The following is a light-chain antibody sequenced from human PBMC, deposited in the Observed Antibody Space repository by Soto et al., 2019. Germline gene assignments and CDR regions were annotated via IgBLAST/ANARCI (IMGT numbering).Light chain of an antibody. V-gene: IGKV1-9*01. CDR2: AAS. CDR3: QQLNSYPRT. CDR1: QGISSY. Sequence: DIXLTQSPSFLSASVGDRVTITCRASQGISSYLAWYQQRPGKAPKLLIYAASTLQTGVPSRFSGSGSGTEFTLTISSLQPEDFATFYCQQLNSYPRTFGQGTKLEIK. J-gene: IGKJ2*01.